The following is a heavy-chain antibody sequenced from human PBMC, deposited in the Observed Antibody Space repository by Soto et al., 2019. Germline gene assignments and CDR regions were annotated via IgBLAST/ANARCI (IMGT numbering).Heavy chain of an antibody. J-gene: IGHJ6*02. V-gene: IGHV4-34*01. CDR1: GGSFSGYY. Sequence: QVQLQQWGAGLLKPSETLSLTCAVYGGSFSGYYWSWIRQPPGQGLGWIGEINHSGSTNYNPSLKSRVTISVDTSKNQFSLKLSSVTAADTAVYYCAGVTGRYYYGMDVWGQGATVTVSS. CDR2: INHSGST. CDR3: AGVTGRYYYGMDV.